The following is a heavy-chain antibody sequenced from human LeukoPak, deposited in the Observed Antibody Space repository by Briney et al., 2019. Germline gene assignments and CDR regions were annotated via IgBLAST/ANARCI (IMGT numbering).Heavy chain of an antibody. J-gene: IGHJ4*02. CDR2: ISGSSSYI. V-gene: IGHV3-21*01. Sequence: SGGSLRLSCAASGFTFSSYAMSWVRQAPGKGLEWVSAISGSSSYIYYADSVKGRFTISRDNAKNSLYLQMNSLRAEDTAVYYCARDPSSPTVGPYFDYWGQGTLVTVSS. D-gene: IGHD4-23*01. CDR1: GFTFSSYA. CDR3: ARDPSSPTVGPYFDY.